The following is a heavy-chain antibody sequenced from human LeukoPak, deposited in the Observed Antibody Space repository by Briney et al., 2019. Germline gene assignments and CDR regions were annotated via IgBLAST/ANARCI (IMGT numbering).Heavy chain of an antibody. CDR2: INHSGST. V-gene: IGHV4-34*01. CDR3: ARPRYIAARRPRGYFDY. J-gene: IGHJ4*02. CDR1: GGSFSGYY. Sequence: SETLSLTCAVYGGSFSGYYWSWIRQPPGKGLEWIGEINHSGSTNYNPSLKSRVTISVDTSKNQFSLKLSSVTAADTAVYYCARPRYIAARRPRGYFDYWGQGTLVTVSS. D-gene: IGHD6-6*01.